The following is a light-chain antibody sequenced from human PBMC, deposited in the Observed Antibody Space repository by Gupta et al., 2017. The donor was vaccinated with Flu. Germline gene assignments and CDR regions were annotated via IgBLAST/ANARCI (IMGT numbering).Light chain of an antibody. J-gene: IGKJ2*02. CDR3: TRGTHPWT. V-gene: IGKV2-30*01. Sequence: ISCRSSQSLVYKNGITYLTWFQQRPGQSPRRLIYEVSNRDSGVPDRFSGSGSVTDFTLKISRVEAEDVGVYYCTRGTHPWTFGQGTRLEI. CDR1: QSLVYKNGITY. CDR2: EVS.